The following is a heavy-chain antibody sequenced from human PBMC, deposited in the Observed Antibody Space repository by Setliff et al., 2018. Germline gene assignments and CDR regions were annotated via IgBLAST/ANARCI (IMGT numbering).Heavy chain of an antibody. V-gene: IGHV4-34*01. CDR3: ARGGYSYGLGGFPLDY. J-gene: IGHJ4*02. CDR2: INHSGGT. CDR1: GGSFTDHF. Sequence: LSLTCAVSGGSFTDHFWSWIRQPPGKGLEWIGEINHSGGTNYNPSLKSRVSISVDASKNQFSLKPTSVTAADTAVYYCARGGYSYGLGGFPLDYWGQGTLVTVSS. D-gene: IGHD5-18*01.